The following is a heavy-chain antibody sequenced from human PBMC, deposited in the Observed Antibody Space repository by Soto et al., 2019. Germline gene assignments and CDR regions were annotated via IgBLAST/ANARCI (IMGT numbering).Heavy chain of an antibody. J-gene: IGHJ6*02. Sequence: QVQLQESGPGLVKPSQTLSLTCTVSGGSISSGGYYWSWIRQHPGKGLEWIGYIYYSGSTYYNPSLKSRVTISVDTSKNQFSLKLSSVTAADTAVYYCARDALFEGWNTYYYYYGMDVWGQGTTVTVSS. D-gene: IGHD1-1*01. V-gene: IGHV4-31*03. CDR1: GGSISSGGYY. CDR2: IYYSGST. CDR3: ARDALFEGWNTYYYYYGMDV.